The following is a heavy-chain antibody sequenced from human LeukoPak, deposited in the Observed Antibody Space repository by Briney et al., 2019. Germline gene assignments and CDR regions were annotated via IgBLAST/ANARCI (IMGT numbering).Heavy chain of an antibody. V-gene: IGHV1-46*01. Sequence: GASVKVSCKASGYTFTSYYMHWVRQAPGQGLEWMGIINPSGGSTSYAQKFQGRVTMTEDTSTDTAYMELSSLRSEDTAVYYCATGVLTFRRGKEEYGDYDTDDYWGQGTLVTVSS. CDR3: ATGVLTFRRGKEEYGDYDTDDY. J-gene: IGHJ4*02. CDR1: GYTFTSYY. CDR2: INPSGGST. D-gene: IGHD4-17*01.